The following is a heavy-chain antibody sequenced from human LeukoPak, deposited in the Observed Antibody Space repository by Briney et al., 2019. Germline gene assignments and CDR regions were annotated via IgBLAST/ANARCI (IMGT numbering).Heavy chain of an antibody. CDR1: GGTFSSYA. V-gene: IGHV1-69*04. CDR2: IIPILGIA. J-gene: IGHJ2*01. CDR3: ARDGPGPILRRYSDL. D-gene: IGHD2-8*01. Sequence: SVKVSCKASGGTFSSYAISWVRQAPGQGLEWMGRIIPILGIANYAQKFQGRVTITADKSTSTAYMELSSLRSEDTAVYYCARDGPGPILRRYSDLWGRGTLVTVSS.